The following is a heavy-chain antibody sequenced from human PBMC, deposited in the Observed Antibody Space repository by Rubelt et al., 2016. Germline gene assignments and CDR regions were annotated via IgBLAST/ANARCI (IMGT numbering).Heavy chain of an antibody. CDR2: INNDGSSI. D-gene: IGHD2/OR15-2a*01. CDR1: GFTFRNYW. CDR3: AREGLYVPAGFCDS. Sequence: VESGGGLVQPGGSLRLSCAASGFTFRNYWMHWVRQVPGKGLVWVSRINNDGSSISYVDSVKGRFTISRDNSKNTLYLEMNSLTAEDTAVYYCAREGLYVPAGFCDSWGQGTLVSVSS. J-gene: IGHJ4*02. V-gene: IGHV3-74*01.